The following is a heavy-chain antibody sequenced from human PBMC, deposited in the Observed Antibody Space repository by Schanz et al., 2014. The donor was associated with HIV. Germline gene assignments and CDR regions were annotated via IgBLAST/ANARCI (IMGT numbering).Heavy chain of an antibody. CDR1: GGTFRTFA. CDR3: ASGRFDTVIWWGDAFLI. CDR2: IVPIFGTT. J-gene: IGHJ3*02. Sequence: QVQLVQSGAEVKKPGSSVKVSCKTFGGTFRTFAISWVRQAPGQGLEWMGGIVPIFGTTNYAQSFQGRVSITADESTSTAYLQLSGLRSDDTAVYYCASGRFDTVIWWGDAFLIWGRGTMVTVSS. V-gene: IGHV1-69*01. D-gene: IGHD5-18*01.